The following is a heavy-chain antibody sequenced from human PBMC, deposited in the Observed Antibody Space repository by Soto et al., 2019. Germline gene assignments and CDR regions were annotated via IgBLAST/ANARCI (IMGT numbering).Heavy chain of an antibody. CDR3: ARPPRLWFGHNDAFDI. D-gene: IGHD3-10*01. J-gene: IGHJ3*02. CDR2: IYPGDPDT. CDR1: GYSVTSYW. Sequence: PGESVKISCTGSGYSVTSYWSGWVRQMPGKGLEWMGIIYPGDPDTRYSPSFQGQVTISADKSISTAYLQWSSLKASDTAMYYCARPPRLWFGHNDAFDIWGQGTMVTVSS. V-gene: IGHV5-51*01.